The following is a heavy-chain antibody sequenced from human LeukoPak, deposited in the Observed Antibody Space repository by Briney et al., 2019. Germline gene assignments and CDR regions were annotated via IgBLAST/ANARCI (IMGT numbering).Heavy chain of an antibody. CDR3: AKPGDIVVVPAAIHFDY. D-gene: IGHD2-2*01. V-gene: IGHV3-30*02. CDR1: GFTFSSYG. CDR2: IHYDGSNK. J-gene: IGHJ4*02. Sequence: GGSLRLSCAASGFTFSSYGMQWVRQAPGKGLEWVAFIHYDGSNKYYANSVKGRFTISRDNSKNTLYLHMNSLRAEDTAVYYCAKPGDIVVVPAAIHFDYWGQGTLVTVSS.